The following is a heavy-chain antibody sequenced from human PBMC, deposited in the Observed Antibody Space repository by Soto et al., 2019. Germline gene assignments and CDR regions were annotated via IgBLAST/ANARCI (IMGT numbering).Heavy chain of an antibody. D-gene: IGHD1-26*01. Sequence: PGGSLRLSCAASGCNFIDYAMHWIRQAPGKGLERVAVVSHDGRNTHYADSVKGRFTISRDSSKNTVSLEMNSLRAEDTSVYYCAKEGGLSGSYYISSSYYFDYWGQGTLVTVSS. CDR3: AKEGGLSGSYYISSSYYFDY. V-gene: IGHV3-30*18. CDR1: GCNFIDYA. CDR2: VSHDGRNT. J-gene: IGHJ4*02.